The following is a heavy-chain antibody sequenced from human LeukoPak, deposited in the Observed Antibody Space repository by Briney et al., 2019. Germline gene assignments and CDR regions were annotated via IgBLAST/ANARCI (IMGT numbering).Heavy chain of an antibody. V-gene: IGHV3-33*01. CDR3: ACLPRGYSSGWFSSVDAFDI. J-gene: IGHJ3*02. CDR2: IWYDGSNK. CDR1: GFTFSSYG. Sequence: PGGSLRLSCAASGFTFSSYGMHWVRQAPGKGLEWVAVIWYDGSNKYYADSVKGRFTISRDNSKNTLYLQMNSLRAEDTAVYYCACLPRGYSSGWFSSVDAFDIWGQGTMVTVSS. D-gene: IGHD6-19*01.